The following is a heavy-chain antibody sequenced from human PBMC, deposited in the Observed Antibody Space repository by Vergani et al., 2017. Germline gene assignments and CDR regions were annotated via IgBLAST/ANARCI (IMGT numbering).Heavy chain of an antibody. CDR3: ARAAASNYHYYGMDV. D-gene: IGHD6-13*01. J-gene: IGHJ6*02. CDR2: IIPILGIA. V-gene: IGHV1-69*02. Sequence: QVQLVQSGAEVKKPGSSVKVSCKASGGTFSSYTISWVRQAPGQGLEWMGRIIPILGIANYAQKFQGRVTITADKSTSTAYMELSSLRSEDTAVYYCARAAASNYHYYGMDVWGQGTTVTVSS. CDR1: GGTFSSYT.